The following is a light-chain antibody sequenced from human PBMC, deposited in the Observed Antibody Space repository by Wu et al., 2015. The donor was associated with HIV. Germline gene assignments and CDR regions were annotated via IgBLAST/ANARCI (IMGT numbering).Light chain of an antibody. Sequence: EIVLTQSPGTLSLSPGERATLSCRASQSVSSSYLAWYQQRPGQAPRVLIYGASNRATGVPDRFSGSGSGTDFILTISRLEAEDSAVYYCQQYINSRYTFGQGTKVGDQ. CDR3: QQYINSRYT. J-gene: IGKJ2*01. CDR1: QSVSSSY. V-gene: IGKV3-20*01. CDR2: GAS.